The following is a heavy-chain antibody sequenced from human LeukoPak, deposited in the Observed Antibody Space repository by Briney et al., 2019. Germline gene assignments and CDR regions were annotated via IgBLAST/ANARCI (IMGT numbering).Heavy chain of an antibody. Sequence: SETLSLTCAVYGVSFSGYYWSWIRQPPGKGLEWIGEINHSGSTNYNPSLKSRVTLSLDTSKNQFSLKLSSVTAADTAVYYCARRKRDWFDPWGQGTLVTVSS. V-gene: IGHV4-34*01. CDR2: INHSGST. CDR3: ARRKRDWFDP. J-gene: IGHJ5*02. CDR1: GVSFSGYY.